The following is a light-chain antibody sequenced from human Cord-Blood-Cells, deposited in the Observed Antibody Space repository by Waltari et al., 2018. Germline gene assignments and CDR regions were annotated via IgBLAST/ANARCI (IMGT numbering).Light chain of an antibody. CDR1: SSNIGAGYD. Sequence: QSVLTQPPSVSGAPGQRVTISCTGSSSNIGAGYDVHWYQQLPGAAPKLLIYGNEYRPAGVPDRFSGSKSGTSASLAITGLQAEDEADYYCQSYDSSLSGFLVFGGGTKLTVL. V-gene: IGLV1-40*01. CDR2: GNE. J-gene: IGLJ2*01. CDR3: QSYDSSLSGFLV.